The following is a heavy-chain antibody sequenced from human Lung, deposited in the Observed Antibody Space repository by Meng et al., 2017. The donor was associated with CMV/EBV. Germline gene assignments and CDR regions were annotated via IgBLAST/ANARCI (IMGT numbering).Heavy chain of an antibody. Sequence: QSRGPGPARVNPSKPLSLTCTVVGGSIGSGGYYWSWIRQHPGKGLEWIGYIYYTGSTFYNPSLKSRVTISVDTSKNQFSLKLIPATAADTAVYYCAREAGRDGYATPKFDYLGQGTLVTVSS. CDR2: IYYTGST. CDR3: AREAGRDGYATPKFDY. D-gene: IGHD5-24*01. V-gene: IGHV4-31*03. CDR1: GGSIGSGGYY. J-gene: IGHJ4*02.